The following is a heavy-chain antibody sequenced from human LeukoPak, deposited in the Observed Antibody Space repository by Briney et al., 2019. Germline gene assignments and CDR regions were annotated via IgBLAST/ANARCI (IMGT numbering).Heavy chain of an antibody. CDR2: ISSGGTDI. V-gene: IGHV3-21*04. J-gene: IGHJ4*02. CDR3: AKENPHNDY. CDR1: EFPFSGYK. Sequence: GGSVRLSCGASEFPFSGYKMIWVRQAPGKGLEWVSFISSGGTDIYYADSVKGQFAVTRDNAEKSLALQMNSLRAEDTALYYCAKENPHNDYWGQGTLVTISS.